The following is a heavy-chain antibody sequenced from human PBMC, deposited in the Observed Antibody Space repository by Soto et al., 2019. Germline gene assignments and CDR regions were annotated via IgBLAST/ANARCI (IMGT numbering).Heavy chain of an antibody. CDR1: GLTFSCSA. D-gene: IGHD3-22*01. CDR3: STLIYATSNLYDLDY. V-gene: IGHV3-73*01. Sequence: GGSLRLSCAASGLTFSCSAMHWVRQASGKGLGWVGRSRSRANNYATTYAASVXXRFTIARDESKXTTYLXNNGLKTEDTAVYYCSTLIYATSNLYDLDYWGRGX. CDR2: SRSRANNYAT. J-gene: IGHJ4*02.